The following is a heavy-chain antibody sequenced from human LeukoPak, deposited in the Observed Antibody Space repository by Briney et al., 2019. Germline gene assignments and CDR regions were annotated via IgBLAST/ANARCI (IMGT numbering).Heavy chain of an antibody. CDR1: GFTFSSYA. CDR2: ISGSGGST. Sequence: GGSLRLSCAASGFTFSSYAMSWVRQAPGKGLEWVSAISGSGGSTYYADSVKGRFTISRDNSKNTLYLQMNSLRAGDTALYHCARDRGSHTGNNCFDPWGQGTLVTVSS. J-gene: IGHJ5*02. CDR3: ARDRGSHTGNNCFDP. D-gene: IGHD5-18*01. V-gene: IGHV3-23*01.